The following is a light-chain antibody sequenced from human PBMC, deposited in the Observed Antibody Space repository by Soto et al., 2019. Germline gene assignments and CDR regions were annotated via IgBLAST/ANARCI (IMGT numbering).Light chain of an antibody. J-gene: IGLJ2*01. Sequence: QSVLTQPPSASGTPGQRVTISCSGSSSNIGSNPVNWFQQLPGTAPKLLIYSNNQRPSGVPDRFSASKSGTSASLAISVLQSEDEADYYCAAWDDSLNGVVFGGGTKLTVL. CDR3: AAWDDSLNGVV. V-gene: IGLV1-44*01. CDR1: SSNIGSNP. CDR2: SNN.